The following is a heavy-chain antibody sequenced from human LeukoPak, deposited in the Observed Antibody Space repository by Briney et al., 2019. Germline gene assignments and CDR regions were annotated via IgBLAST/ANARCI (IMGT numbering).Heavy chain of an antibody. Sequence: GGSLRLSCAASGFTFSSYWTHWARQAPGKGLVWVSRINSDGSSTTYADSVKGRFTIARDNAKNTVYLQMNSLRPEDTAVYYCARDVDYHVTSECFDYWGQGTLVTVSS. CDR3: ARDVDYHVTSECFDY. J-gene: IGHJ4*02. CDR1: GFTFSSYW. D-gene: IGHD3-22*01. CDR2: INSDGSST. V-gene: IGHV3-74*03.